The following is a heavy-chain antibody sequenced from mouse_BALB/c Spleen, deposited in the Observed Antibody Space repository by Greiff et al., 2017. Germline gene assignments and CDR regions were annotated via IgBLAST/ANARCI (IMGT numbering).Heavy chain of an antibody. Sequence: EVKLVESGGDLVKPGGSLKLSCAASGFTFSSYGMSWVRQTPDKRLEWVATISSGGSYTYYPDSVKGRFTISRDKAKNTLYLQMSSLKSEDTAMYYCARQGDGYLYAMDYWGQGTSVTVSS. V-gene: IGHV5-6*01. CDR1: GFTFSSYG. D-gene: IGHD2-3*01. CDR2: ISSGGSYT. J-gene: IGHJ4*01. CDR3: ARQGDGYLYAMDY.